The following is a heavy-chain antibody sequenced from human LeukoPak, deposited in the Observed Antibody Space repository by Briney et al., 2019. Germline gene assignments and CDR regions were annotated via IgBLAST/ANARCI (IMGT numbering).Heavy chain of an antibody. Sequence: PGGSLRLSCAASGFTFSDYYMSWIRQAPGKGLEWVSYISSSGSTIYYADSVKGRFTISRDNAKNSLYLQMNSLRAEDTAVYYCASGGVRYCSSTRCPQPPFDPWGQGTLVTVSS. CDR2: ISSSGSTI. D-gene: IGHD2-2*01. CDR3: ASGGVRYCSSTRCPQPPFDP. J-gene: IGHJ5*02. CDR1: GFTFSDYY. V-gene: IGHV3-11*01.